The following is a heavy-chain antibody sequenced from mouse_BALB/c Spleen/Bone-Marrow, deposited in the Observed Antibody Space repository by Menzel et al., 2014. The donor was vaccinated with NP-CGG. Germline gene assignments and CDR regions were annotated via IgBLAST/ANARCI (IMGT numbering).Heavy chain of an antibody. CDR2: INPTNGLT. CDR3: CGGDGYDDDFDWFVY. CDR1: GYTFTSYW. J-gene: IGHJ3*01. V-gene: IGHV1S81*02. Sequence: QVQLQQPGAELVKPGASVKLSCKASGYTFTSYWMHWVKQRPGQGLEWIGEINPTNGLTNYNQKFKSKATLTADTSSSTACHLHSSLTSEDSAVSYCCGGDGYDDDFDWFVYWGQGTLVTVSA. D-gene: IGHD2-2*01.